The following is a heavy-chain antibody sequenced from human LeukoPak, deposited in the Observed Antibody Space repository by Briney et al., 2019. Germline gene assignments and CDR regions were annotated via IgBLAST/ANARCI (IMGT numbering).Heavy chain of an antibody. CDR3: ARASGWLLGGYFDY. CDR1: GFTVSSYA. CDR2: ISYDGSNK. V-gene: IGHV3-30-3*01. D-gene: IGHD6-19*01. J-gene: IGHJ4*02. Sequence: GGSLRLSCAASGFTVSSYAMHWVRQAPGKGLEWVAVISYDGSNKYYADSVKGRFTISRDNSKNTLYLQMNSLRAEDTAVYYCARASGWLLGGYFDYWGQGTLVTVSS.